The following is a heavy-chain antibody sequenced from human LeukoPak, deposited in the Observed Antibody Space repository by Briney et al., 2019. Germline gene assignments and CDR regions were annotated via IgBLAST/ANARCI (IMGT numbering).Heavy chain of an antibody. CDR1: GYTFTSYD. D-gene: IGHD5-24*01. CDR3: ARFPSADVYIPYYYMDV. V-gene: IGHV1-8*01. J-gene: IGHJ6*03. CDR2: MNPNSGNT. Sequence: GASVKVSCKASGYTFTSYDINWVRQATGQGLEWMGWMNPNSGNTGYAQKFQGRVTMTRNTSISTAYMELSSLRSEDTAVYYCARFPSADVYIPYYYMDVWGKGTTVTVSS.